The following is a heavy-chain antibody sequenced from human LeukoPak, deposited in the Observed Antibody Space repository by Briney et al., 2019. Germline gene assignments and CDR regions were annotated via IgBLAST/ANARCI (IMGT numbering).Heavy chain of an antibody. CDR1: GGSVSSGSYY. V-gene: IGHV4-61*02. CDR2: IYTSGST. J-gene: IGHJ6*02. Sequence: SETLSLTCTVSGGSVSSGSYYWSWIRQPAGKGLEWIGRIYTSGSTNYNPSLKSRVTMSVDTSKSQFSLKLSSVTAADTAVYYCARGGGWYLSRGYYYGMDVWGQGTTVTVSS. CDR3: ARGGGWYLSRGYYYGMDV. D-gene: IGHD6-19*01.